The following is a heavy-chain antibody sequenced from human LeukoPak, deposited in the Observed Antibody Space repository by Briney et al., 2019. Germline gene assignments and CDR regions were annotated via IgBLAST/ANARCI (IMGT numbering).Heavy chain of an antibody. D-gene: IGHD3-22*01. Sequence: GGSLRLSCAASGFTFSDYYMSWIRQAPGKGLEWVSYISSSGSTIYYADSVKGRLTISRDNAKNSLYLQMNSLRAEDTAVYYCASFPAYYYDSSGYNDYWGQGTLVTVSS. V-gene: IGHV3-11*01. J-gene: IGHJ4*02. CDR2: ISSSGSTI. CDR1: GFTFSDYY. CDR3: ASFPAYYYDSSGYNDY.